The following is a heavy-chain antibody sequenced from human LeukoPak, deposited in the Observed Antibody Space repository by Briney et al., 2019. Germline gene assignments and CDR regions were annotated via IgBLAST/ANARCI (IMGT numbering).Heavy chain of an antibody. V-gene: IGHV1-18*01. J-gene: IGHJ4*02. CDR2: ISAYNGNT. D-gene: IGHD3-3*01. CDR3: ARDRPNYDFWSGYHLSLDY. CDR1: GYTCTSYG. Sequence: SVKVSCKASGYTCTSYGISWVRQAPGQGLEWMGWISAYNGNTNYAQKLQGRVTMTTDTSTSTAYMELRSLRSDDTAVYYCARDRPNYDFWSGYHLSLDYWGQGTLVTVSS.